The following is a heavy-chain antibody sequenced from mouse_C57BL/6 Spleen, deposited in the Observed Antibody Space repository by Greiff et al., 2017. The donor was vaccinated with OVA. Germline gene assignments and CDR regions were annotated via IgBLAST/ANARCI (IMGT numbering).Heavy chain of an antibody. CDR3: ARHYGNYGADFDV. J-gene: IGHJ1*03. CDR2: IYPGDGDT. CDR1: GYAFSSYW. V-gene: IGHV1-80*01. Sequence: VQLQQSGAELVKPGASVKISCKASGYAFSSYWMNWVKQRPGKGLEWIGQIYPGDGDTNYNGKFKGKATLTADKSSSTAYMQLSSLTSEDSAVYFCARHYGNYGADFDVWGTGTTVTVSS. D-gene: IGHD2-1*01.